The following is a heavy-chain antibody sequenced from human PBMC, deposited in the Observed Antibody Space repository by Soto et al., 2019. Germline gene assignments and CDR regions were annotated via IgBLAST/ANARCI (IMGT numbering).Heavy chain of an antibody. Sequence: GGSLRLSCTASGFTFEDYALNWFRQAPGGGLQWVGFMTSKSYGGTTHYAATLLGRFTMSRDDSRSVAFLQMNSLEPEDTGIYFCTRALGVVVGTWYFAYGGPGTLVTVSS. V-gene: IGHV3-49*03. J-gene: IGHJ4*02. CDR3: TRALGVVVGTWYFAY. CDR1: GFTFEDYA. D-gene: IGHD3-3*01. CDR2: MTSKSYGGTT.